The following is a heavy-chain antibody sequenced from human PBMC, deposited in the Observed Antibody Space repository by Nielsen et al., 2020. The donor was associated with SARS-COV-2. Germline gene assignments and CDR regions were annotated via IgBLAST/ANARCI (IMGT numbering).Heavy chain of an antibody. CDR3: ARVKAGYRIVVVYDAFDI. J-gene: IGHJ3*02. D-gene: IGHD3-22*01. Sequence: GESLKISCAASGFTFSSYGMHWVRQAPGKGLEWVAVIWYDGSNKYYADSVKGRFTISRDNSKNTLYLQMNSLRAEDTAVYYCARVKAGYRIVVVYDAFDIWGQGTMVTVSS. V-gene: IGHV3-33*01. CDR2: IWYDGSNK. CDR1: GFTFSSYG.